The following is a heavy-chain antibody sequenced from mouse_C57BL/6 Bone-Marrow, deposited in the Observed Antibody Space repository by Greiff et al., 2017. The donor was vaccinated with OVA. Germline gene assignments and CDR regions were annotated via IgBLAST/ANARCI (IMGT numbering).Heavy chain of an antibody. V-gene: IGHV14-4*01. CDR3: TTVEGDY. D-gene: IGHD1-1*01. CDR1: GFNIKDDY. CDR2: IDPENGDT. J-gene: IGHJ2*01. Sequence: VQLQQSGAELVRPRASVKLSCTASGFNIKDDYMHWVKQRPEQGLEWIGWIDPENGDTEYASKFQGKATITADTSSNTAYLQLSSLTSEDTAVYYCTTVEGDYWGQGTTLTVSS.